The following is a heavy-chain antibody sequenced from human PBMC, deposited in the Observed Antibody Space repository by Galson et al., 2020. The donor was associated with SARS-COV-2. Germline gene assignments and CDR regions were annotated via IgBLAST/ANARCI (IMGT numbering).Heavy chain of an antibody. CDR1: GFTFSSYW. CDR2: IKQDGSEK. Sequence: GESLKISCAASGFTFSSYWMSWVRQAPGKGLEWVANIKQDGSEKYYVDSVKGRFTISRDNAKNSLYLQMNSLRAEDTAVYYCARDGPTYYYDSSGYYYEYYFDYWGQGTLVTVSS. J-gene: IGHJ4*02. V-gene: IGHV3-7*01. CDR3: ARDGPTYYYDSSGYYYEYYFDY. D-gene: IGHD3-22*01.